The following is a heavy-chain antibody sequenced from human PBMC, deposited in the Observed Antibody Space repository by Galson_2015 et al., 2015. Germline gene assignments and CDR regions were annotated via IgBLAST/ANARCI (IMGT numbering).Heavy chain of an antibody. CDR3: ARKSSGWFDY. J-gene: IGHJ4*02. Sequence: ETLSLTCRVSGGSISGYSWSWIRQPPGKGLEWIGYIYDSGTTNYNPSLKSRVTISVDTSKKQFSLKLKSVTTADTAVYYCARKSSGWFDYWGQGTLVTVSS. CDR2: IYDSGTT. D-gene: IGHD6-19*01. CDR1: GGSISGYS. V-gene: IGHV4-59*01.